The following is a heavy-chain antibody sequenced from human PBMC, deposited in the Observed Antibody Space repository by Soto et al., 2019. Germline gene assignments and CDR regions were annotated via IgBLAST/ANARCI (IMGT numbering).Heavy chain of an antibody. J-gene: IGHJ6*02. CDR2: INAANGDT. CDR1: GEGFASSG. Sequence: CKECGEGFASSGSWWARHATRQRLEWMGWINAANGDTNYAQKFQGRVTITADESTSTAYMELSSLRSEDTAVYYCASSIAARQIYYYGMDVWGQGTTVTGSS. V-gene: IGHV1-3*01. CDR3: ASSIAARQIYYYGMDV. D-gene: IGHD6-6*01.